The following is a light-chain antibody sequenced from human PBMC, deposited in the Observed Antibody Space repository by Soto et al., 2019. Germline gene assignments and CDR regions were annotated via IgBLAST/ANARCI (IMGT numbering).Light chain of an antibody. CDR2: DVS. CDR3: RSYTSSSTYV. Sequence: QSALTQPASVSGSPGQSSTISCTGTSTDIGRYNYVSWYQQHPGKAPKLMIYDVSNRPSGVSNRFSGSKSGNTASLTISGLQAEDEADYYCRSYTSSSTYVFGTGTKVTVL. CDR1: STDIGRYNY. J-gene: IGLJ1*01. V-gene: IGLV2-14*03.